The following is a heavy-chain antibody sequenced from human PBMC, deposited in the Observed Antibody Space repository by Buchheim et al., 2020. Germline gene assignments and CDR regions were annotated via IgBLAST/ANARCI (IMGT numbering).Heavy chain of an antibody. J-gene: IGHJ5*02. D-gene: IGHD2-2*01. CDR2: ISGSGGST. Sequence: EVQLLESGGGLVQPGGSLRLSCAASVFTFISYVMSWVRQAPGKGLEWVSAISGSGGSTYYADSVKGRFTLSLDNSKNTLYLPMNSLRAEDTAVYYCAKDRNVVVPAFKTGWFDPWGQGTL. CDR3: AKDRNVVVPAFKTGWFDP. CDR1: VFTFISYV. V-gene: IGHV3-23*01.